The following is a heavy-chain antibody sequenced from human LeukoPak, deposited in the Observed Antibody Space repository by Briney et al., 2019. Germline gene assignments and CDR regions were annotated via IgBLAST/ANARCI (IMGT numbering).Heavy chain of an antibody. V-gene: IGHV1-18*01. D-gene: IGHD3-9*01. CDR1: GYTFTSYG. CDR2: ISAYNGNT. CDR3: ARGSGYDILTGYHHCFDY. J-gene: IGHJ4*02. Sequence: GASVKVSCKASGYTFTSYGNSWVRQAPGQGLEWMGWISAYNGNTNYAQKLQGRVTMTTDTSTSTAYMELRSLRSDDTAVYYCARGSGYDILTGYHHCFDYWGQGTLVTVSS.